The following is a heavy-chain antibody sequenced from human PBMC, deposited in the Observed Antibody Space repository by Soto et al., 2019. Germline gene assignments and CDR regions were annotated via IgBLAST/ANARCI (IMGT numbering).Heavy chain of an antibody. V-gene: IGHV3-30*18. Sequence: GGSLRLSCTASGFTFSNFGMHWVRQAPGKGLEWVAVISYDGSNKYYADSVKGRFTISRDNSKSTLYLQMSSLRAEDTAVYYCAKRVYCIGGSCPAQKIDYWGRGTLVTVSS. CDR3: AKRVYCIGGSCPAQKIDY. CDR2: ISYDGSNK. CDR1: GFTFSNFG. J-gene: IGHJ4*02. D-gene: IGHD2-15*01.